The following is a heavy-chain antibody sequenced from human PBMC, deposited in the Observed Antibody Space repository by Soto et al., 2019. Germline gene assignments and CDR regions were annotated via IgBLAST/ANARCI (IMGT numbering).Heavy chain of an antibody. V-gene: IGHV3-53*01. CDR1: GLTVSTDY. J-gene: IGHJ4*02. CDR2: IYGGGKT. CDR3: ARGNYYDSSGNYAYFGL. D-gene: IGHD3-22*01. Sequence: PGGSLRLSCAASGLTVSTDYMSWVRQAPGKGLEWVSLIYGGGKTFYADSVKGRFTISRDNSKNTLYLQMNSLRAEDTAVYYCARGNYYDSSGNYAYFGLWGQGTLDTVSS.